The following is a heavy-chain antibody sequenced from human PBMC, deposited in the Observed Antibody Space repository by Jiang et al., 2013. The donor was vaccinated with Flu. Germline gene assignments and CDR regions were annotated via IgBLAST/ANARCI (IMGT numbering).Heavy chain of an antibody. V-gene: IGHV1-69*01. J-gene: IGHJ6*04. D-gene: IGHD5-18*01. CDR1: GDTFSNSV. CDR2: VIPIYGTA. CDR3: ARGNNYGMGYYYYAMDI. Sequence: GAEVKKPGSSVKVSCKASGDTFSNSVIAWVRQAPGQGLEWMGGVIPIYGTANYAEKLQGRVTITADASTNTGYMELRSLRSEDTAVYYCARGNNYGMGYYYYAMDIWGNGTTVTVSS.